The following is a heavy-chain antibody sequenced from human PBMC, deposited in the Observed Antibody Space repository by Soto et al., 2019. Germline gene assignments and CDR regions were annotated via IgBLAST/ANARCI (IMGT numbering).Heavy chain of an antibody. CDR2: IRSKANSYAT. D-gene: IGHD6-13*01. J-gene: IGHJ3*02. Sequence: GGSLTLSCAASGCSFTRSAMHWVRQASGKGLEWVGRIRSKANSYATAYAASVKGRFTISRDDSKNTAYLQMNSLKTEDTAVYYCTRHLDRLRIAAAGNAFDIWGQGTMVTVSS. CDR1: GCSFTRSA. V-gene: IGHV3-73*01. CDR3: TRHLDRLRIAAAGNAFDI.